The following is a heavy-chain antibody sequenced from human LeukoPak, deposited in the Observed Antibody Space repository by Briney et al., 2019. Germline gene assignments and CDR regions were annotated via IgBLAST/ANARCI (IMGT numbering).Heavy chain of an antibody. V-gene: IGHV3-21*01. CDR2: ISNSSSYI. CDR1: GFTFSSYS. CDR3: ARGGSGFYFDY. D-gene: IGHD3-10*01. Sequence: GGSLRLSCAASGFTFSSYSMNWVRQAPGKGLDWVSSISNSSSYIYYADSVKGRFTISRDNAKNSLYLQMNSLRAEDTAVYYCARGGSGFYFDYWGQGTLVTVSS. J-gene: IGHJ4*02.